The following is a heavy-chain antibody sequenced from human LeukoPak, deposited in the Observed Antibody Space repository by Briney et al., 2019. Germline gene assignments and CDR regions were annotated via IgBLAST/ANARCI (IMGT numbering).Heavy chain of an antibody. CDR3: AREYSRGGYFDY. Sequence: ASVKVSCKASGGTFSSYAISWVRQAPGQGLEWMGGIIPIFGTANYAQRFQGRVTITADESTSTAYMELSSLRSEDTAVYYCAREYSRGGYFDYWGQGTLATVSS. CDR2: IIPIFGTA. V-gene: IGHV1-69*13. CDR1: GGTFSSYA. D-gene: IGHD6-13*01. J-gene: IGHJ4*02.